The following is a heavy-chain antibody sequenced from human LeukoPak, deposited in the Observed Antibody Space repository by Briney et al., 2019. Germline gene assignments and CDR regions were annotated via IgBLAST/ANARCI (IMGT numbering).Heavy chain of an antibody. V-gene: IGHV3-23*01. D-gene: IGHD2-15*01. CDR2: ISTSGGST. CDR1: EFPFSNYG. Sequence: GGSLRLSCAASEFPFSNYGMSWVRQAPGKGLEWVSSISTSGGSTYYADSVKGRFTISRDNSKNTLYLQMNSLRAEDTAVYYCAKDRGMFLVGYLDYWGQGTLVTVSS. CDR3: AKDRGMFLVGYLDY. J-gene: IGHJ4*02.